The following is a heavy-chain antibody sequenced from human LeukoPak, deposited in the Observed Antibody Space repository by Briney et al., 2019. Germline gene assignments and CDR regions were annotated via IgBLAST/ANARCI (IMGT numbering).Heavy chain of an antibody. CDR2: ITPMYGTT. CDR1: GGTFSSYA. CDR3: AREEAYYYYMDV. Sequence: SVKVSCKASGGTFSSYAINWVRQAPGQGPEWMGGITPMYGTTNCARNFQGRVTITADESTSTAYMELTSLRSEDTAVYYCAREEAYYYYMDVWGKGTTVTVSS. J-gene: IGHJ6*03. V-gene: IGHV1-69*01.